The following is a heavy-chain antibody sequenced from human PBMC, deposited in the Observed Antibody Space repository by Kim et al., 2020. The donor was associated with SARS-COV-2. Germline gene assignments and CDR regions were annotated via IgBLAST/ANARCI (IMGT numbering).Heavy chain of an antibody. CDR2: ISYDGSNK. CDR3: AKASGGSGSYFFRPAEYFQH. Sequence: GGSLRLSCAASGFTFSSYGMHWVRQAPGKGLEWVAVISYDGSNKYYADSVKGRFTISRDNSKNTLYLQMNSLRAEDTAVYYCAKASGGSGSYFFRPAEYFQHWGQGTLVTVSS. J-gene: IGHJ1*01. V-gene: IGHV3-30*18. CDR1: GFTFSSYG. D-gene: IGHD3-10*01.